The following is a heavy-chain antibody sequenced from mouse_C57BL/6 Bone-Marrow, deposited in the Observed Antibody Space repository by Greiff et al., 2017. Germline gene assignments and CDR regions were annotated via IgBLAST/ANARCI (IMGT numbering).Heavy chain of an antibody. Sequence: QVQLQQPGAELVKPGASVKLSCKASGYTFTSYWMHWVKQRPGRGLEWIGRIAPNSGGTKYNEKFKSKATLTVDKPSSTAYMKLSSLTSEDSAVYYCARGDDNGLKDYWGQGTSVTVSS. CDR2: IAPNSGGT. V-gene: IGHV1-72*01. CDR1: GYTFTSYW. CDR3: ARGDDNGLKDY. D-gene: IGHD2-4*01. J-gene: IGHJ4*01.